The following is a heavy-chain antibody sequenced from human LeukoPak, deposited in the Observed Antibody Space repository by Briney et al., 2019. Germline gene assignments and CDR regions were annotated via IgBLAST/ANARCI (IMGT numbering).Heavy chain of an antibody. Sequence: GGSLRLSCAASGFTFSSYGMSWVRQAPGKGLEWLSAISGSGGSTYYADSVKGRFTISRDNSKNTLYLQMNSLRAEDTAVYYCANGGDFWSGYYTDLDYWGQGTLVTVSS. D-gene: IGHD3-3*01. V-gene: IGHV3-23*01. CDR2: ISGSGGST. CDR1: GFTFSSYG. J-gene: IGHJ4*02. CDR3: ANGGDFWSGYYTDLDY.